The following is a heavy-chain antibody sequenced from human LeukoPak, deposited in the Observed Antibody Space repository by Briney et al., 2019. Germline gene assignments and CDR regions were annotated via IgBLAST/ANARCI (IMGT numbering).Heavy chain of an antibody. J-gene: IGHJ4*02. Sequence: GGSLRLSCAASGFAFSSYSMNWVRQAPGKGLEWVSSISSSSSYIYYADSVKGRFTISRDNAKNSLYLQMNSLRADDTAVYYCARDPRIAAAGNFDYWGQGTLVTVSS. CDR1: GFAFSSYS. CDR2: ISSSSSYI. CDR3: ARDPRIAAAGNFDY. V-gene: IGHV3-21*01. D-gene: IGHD6-13*01.